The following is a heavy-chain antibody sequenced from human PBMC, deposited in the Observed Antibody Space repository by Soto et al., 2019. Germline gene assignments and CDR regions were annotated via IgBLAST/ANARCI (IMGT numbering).Heavy chain of an antibody. J-gene: IGHJ4*02. CDR1: GGSISSGGYY. Sequence: PSETLSLTCTVSGGSISSGGYYWSWIRQHPGKGLEWIGYIYYSGSTHYNPSLKSRVTISVDTSKNQFSLKLSSVTAADTAVYYCARAEAPRSPFDYWGQGTLVTVSS. CDR2: IYYSGST. V-gene: IGHV4-31*03. CDR3: ARAEAPRSPFDY.